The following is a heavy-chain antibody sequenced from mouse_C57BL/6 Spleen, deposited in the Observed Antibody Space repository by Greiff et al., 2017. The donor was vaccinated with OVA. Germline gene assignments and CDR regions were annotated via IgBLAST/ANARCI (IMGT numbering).Heavy chain of an antibody. CDR3: AAAQATRGAMDY. CDR2: IDPSGSYI. Sequence: VQLQQPGAELVMPGASVKLSCKASGYTFTSYWMHWVKQRPGQGLEWIGEIDPSGSYINYNQKFKGKSTLTVDKSSSTAYMQLSSLTSEDSAVYYCAAAQATRGAMDYWGQGTSVTVSS. V-gene: IGHV1-69*01. D-gene: IGHD3-2*02. CDR1: GYTFTSYW. J-gene: IGHJ4*01.